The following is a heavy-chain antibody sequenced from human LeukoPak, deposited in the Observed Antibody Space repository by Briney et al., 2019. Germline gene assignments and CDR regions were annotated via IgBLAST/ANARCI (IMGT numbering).Heavy chain of an antibody. CDR1: GGTFSSYT. D-gene: IGHD6-19*01. CDR2: IIPILGIA. Sequence: SVKVPCKASGGTFSSYTISWVRQAPGQGLEWMGRIIPILGIANYAQKFQGRVTITADKSTSTAYMELSSLRSEDTAVYYCARVFDSSGWYCWFDPWGQGTLVTVSS. CDR3: ARVFDSSGWYCWFDP. V-gene: IGHV1-69*02. J-gene: IGHJ5*02.